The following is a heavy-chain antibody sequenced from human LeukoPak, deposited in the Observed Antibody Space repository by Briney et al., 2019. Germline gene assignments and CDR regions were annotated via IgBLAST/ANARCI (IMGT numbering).Heavy chain of an antibody. V-gene: IGHV3-7*01. J-gene: IGHJ4*02. CDR3: ARDGVADGLYLDS. D-gene: IGHD6-13*01. CDR1: GFTLSHYW. CDR2: INQDGSEK. Sequence: PGGSLRLSCAPSGFTLSHYWMSWVRQAPGKGLEWVADINQDGSEKYYVDSVKGRFTISRDNTKNSLSLQMNSLRAEDTAVYFCARDGVADGLYLDSWGQGALVTVSS.